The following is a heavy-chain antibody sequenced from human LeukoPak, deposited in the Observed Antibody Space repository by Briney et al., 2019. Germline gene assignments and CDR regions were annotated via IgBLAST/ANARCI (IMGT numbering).Heavy chain of an antibody. D-gene: IGHD3-22*01. Sequence: GDSLKISRKGSGYSFSNYWIGWVRQIPGKGLEWMGIIDPGDSDTRYSPSFQGQVTVSADKSISTGYLQWSSLKASDTAMYYCTRGYDSSGYLFDYWGQGTLVTVSS. CDR3: TRGYDSSGYLFDY. J-gene: IGHJ4*02. CDR2: IDPGDSDT. CDR1: GYSFSNYW. V-gene: IGHV5-51*01.